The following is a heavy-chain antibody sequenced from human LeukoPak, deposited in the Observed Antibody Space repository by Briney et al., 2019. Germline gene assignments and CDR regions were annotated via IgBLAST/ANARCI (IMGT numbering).Heavy chain of an antibody. D-gene: IGHD2-21*02. CDR1: GGTFSSYA. Sequence: ASVKVSCKASGGTFSSYAISWVRQAPGQGLEWMGGIIPIFGTANYAQKFQGRVTITTDGSTSTAYMELSSLRSEDTAVYYCARGGGDLFYYYMDVWGKGTTVTVSS. CDR3: ARGGGDLFYYYMDV. CDR2: IIPIFGTA. V-gene: IGHV1-69*05. J-gene: IGHJ6*03.